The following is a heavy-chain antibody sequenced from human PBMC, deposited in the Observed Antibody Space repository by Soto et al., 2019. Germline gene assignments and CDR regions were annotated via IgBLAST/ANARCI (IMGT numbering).Heavy chain of an antibody. CDR1: GFTFVSYA. J-gene: IGHJ4*02. CDR3: AKTAGITMVRGVLDS. CDR2: ISVSGTYT. D-gene: IGHD3-10*01. V-gene: IGHV3-23*01. Sequence: EVLLLESGGGLVQPGGSLKLSCAASGFTFVSYAMTWVRQAPGKGLEWVSTISVSGTYTYYADSVEGRFTISRDNSKNTQYLQMNGLRAEDTAVYDCAKTAGITMVRGVLDSRGQGTLVTVSS.